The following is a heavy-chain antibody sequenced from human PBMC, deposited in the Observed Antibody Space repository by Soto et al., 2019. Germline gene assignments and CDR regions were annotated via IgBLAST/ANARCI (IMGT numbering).Heavy chain of an antibody. J-gene: IGHJ6*02. CDR1: GGSVSSGSYY. CDR2: IYYSGST. V-gene: IGHV4-61*01. CDR3: ARDFGVVIKPYGMDV. D-gene: IGHD3-3*01. Sequence: PSETLSLTCTVSGGSVSSGSYYWSWVRQPPGKGLEWIGYIYYSGSTNYNPSLKSRVTISVDTSKNQFSLKLSSVTAADTAVYYCARDFGVVIKPYGMDVWGQGTTVTVSS.